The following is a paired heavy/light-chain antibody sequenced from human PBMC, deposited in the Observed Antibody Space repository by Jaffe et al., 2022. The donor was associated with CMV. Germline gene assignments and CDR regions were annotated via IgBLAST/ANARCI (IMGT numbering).Light chain of an antibody. CDR1: QSISSW. CDR2: KAT. Sequence: DIQMTQSPSTVSASVGDRVMITCRASQSISSWLAWYQQKPGKAPKLLIYKATYLQSEVPSRFSGSGSGTEFTLTISSLQPDDFATYYCLQYNSYTLLTFGGGTKVEIK. J-gene: IGKJ4*01. V-gene: IGKV1-5*03. CDR3: LQYNSYTLLT.
Heavy chain of an antibody. CDR2: IRQDGSDK. Sequence: EAQLVESGGGLVQPGGSLRLSCEASGFTFTSYWMSWVRQAPGKGLEWVADIRQDGSDKYYVDSVKGRFTISRDNARNSVYLQMNSLRVEDTAVYYCARIPKRECGGDCSGVYWGQGTLVTVSS. J-gene: IGHJ4*02. CDR3: ARIPKRECGGDCSGVY. CDR1: GFTFTSYW. V-gene: IGHV3-7*01. D-gene: IGHD2-21*02.